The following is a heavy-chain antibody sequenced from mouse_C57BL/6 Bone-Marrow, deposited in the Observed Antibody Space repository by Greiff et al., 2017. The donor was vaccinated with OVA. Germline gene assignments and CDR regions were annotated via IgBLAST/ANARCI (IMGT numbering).Heavy chain of an antibody. J-gene: IGHJ4*01. D-gene: IGHD3-3*01. V-gene: IGHV2-6-1*01. CDR3: ARHEGLGHAMDY. Sequence: VKLMESGPGLVAPSQSLSITCTVSGFSLTSYGVHWVRQPPGKGLEWLVVIWSDGSTTYNSALKSRLSISKDNSKSQVFLKMNSLQTDDTAMYYCARHEGLGHAMDYWGQGTSVTVSS. CDR2: IWSDGST. CDR1: GFSLTSYG.